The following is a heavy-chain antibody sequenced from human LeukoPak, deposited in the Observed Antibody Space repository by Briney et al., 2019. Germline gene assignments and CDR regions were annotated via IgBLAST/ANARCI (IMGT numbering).Heavy chain of an antibody. CDR3: ARTPSSRPTLAFDI. CDR2: IYYGGST. J-gene: IGHJ3*02. V-gene: IGHV4-59*08. Sequence: SETLSLTCTLSGGSISSYYWSWIRQPPGKGLEWIGYIYYGGSTNYNPSLKSRVTISVDTSKNQFSLKLSSVTAADTAVYYRARTPSSRPTLAFDIWGQGTMVTVSS. D-gene: IGHD4-17*01. CDR1: GGSISSYY.